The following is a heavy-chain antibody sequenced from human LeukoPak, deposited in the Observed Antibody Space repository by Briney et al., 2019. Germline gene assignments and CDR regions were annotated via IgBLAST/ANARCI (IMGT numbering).Heavy chain of an antibody. D-gene: IGHD4-17*01. J-gene: IGHJ2*01. CDR3: AKDLNGHYARYFDL. CDR2: IKSDGSST. V-gene: IGHV3-74*01. CDR1: GFTFSTYW. Sequence: GGSLRLSCAASGFTFSTYWMHWVRQAPGKGLVWVPRIKSDGSSTNYADSVKGRFTITRDNAKNTMYLQMNRLRAEDTAVYYCAKDLNGHYARYFDLWGRGTLVTVSS.